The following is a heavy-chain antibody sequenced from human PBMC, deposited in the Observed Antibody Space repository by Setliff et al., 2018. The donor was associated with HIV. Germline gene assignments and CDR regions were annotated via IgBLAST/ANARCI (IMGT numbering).Heavy chain of an antibody. CDR3: ARHLYWNPDAFDI. D-gene: IGHD1-1*01. Sequence: PSETLSLTCTVSGGSIGGYYWSWIRQPPGRGLEWIGSVSYSGSTYYNPSLKSRVTISVDTSKNQFSLRLSSVTATDTAVFFCARHLYWNPDAFDIWGQGTMVTVSS. V-gene: IGHV4-59*05. CDR1: GGSIGGYY. CDR2: VSYSGST. J-gene: IGHJ3*02.